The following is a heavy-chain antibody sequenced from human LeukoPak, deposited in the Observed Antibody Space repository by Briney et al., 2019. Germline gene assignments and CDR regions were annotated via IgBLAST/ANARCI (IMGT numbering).Heavy chain of an antibody. CDR2: IKQDGGET. CDR1: GFPFSSYW. D-gene: IGHD6-13*01. CDR3: ARVAAAGTIIDY. Sequence: GGSLRLSCAASGFPFSSYWMAWVRQAPGKGLEWVASIKQDGGETFYVDSVKGRFTISRDNAKNSLYLQMNSLRAEDTAVYYCARVAAAGTIIDYWGQGTLVTVSS. J-gene: IGHJ4*02. V-gene: IGHV3-7*01.